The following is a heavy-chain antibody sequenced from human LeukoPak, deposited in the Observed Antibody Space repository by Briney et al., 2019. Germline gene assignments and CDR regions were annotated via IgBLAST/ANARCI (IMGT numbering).Heavy chain of an antibody. D-gene: IGHD1-26*01. CDR1: GFTFSSYA. CDR2: ISYDGSNK. V-gene: IGHV3-30-3*01. Sequence: GGSLRLSCAASGFTFSSYAMHWVRQAPGKGLEWVAVISYDGSNKYYADSVTGRFTISRDNSRNTLYLQMNSLRGDDTAVYYCAKDVGKWESLHFFDYWGQGTLVTVSS. CDR3: AKDVGKWESLHFFDY. J-gene: IGHJ4*02.